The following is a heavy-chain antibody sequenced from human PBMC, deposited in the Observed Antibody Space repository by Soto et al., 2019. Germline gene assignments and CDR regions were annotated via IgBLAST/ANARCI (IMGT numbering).Heavy chain of an antibody. V-gene: IGHV3-23*01. Sequence: DVQLLESGGGLLQPGGSLRLPGEASGLAFSTCARSWVPQAPGKGLEWVSGITGRDGSTHYADSVKGRFTISRDNSRNTLYVQMNNLRAEDTAVYYCAKDDRGYDILTRFDYWGQGTLVTVSS. CDR2: ITGRDGST. J-gene: IGHJ4*02. D-gene: IGHD3-9*01. CDR1: GLAFSTCA. CDR3: AKDDRGYDILTRFDY.